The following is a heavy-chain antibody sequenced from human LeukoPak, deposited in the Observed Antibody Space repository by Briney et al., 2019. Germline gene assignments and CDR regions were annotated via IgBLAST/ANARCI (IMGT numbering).Heavy chain of an antibody. J-gene: IGHJ6*03. CDR3: AREGYSSSYFYMDV. CDR2: INPNSGGT. V-gene: IGHV1-2*02. D-gene: IGHD6-6*01. Sequence: ASVKVSCKASGYTFTGYYMHWARQAPGQGLEWMGWINPNSGGTNYAQKFQGRVTMTRDTSISTAYMELSSLRSEDTAVYYCAREGYSSSYFYMDVWGKGTTVTVSS. CDR1: GYTFTGYY.